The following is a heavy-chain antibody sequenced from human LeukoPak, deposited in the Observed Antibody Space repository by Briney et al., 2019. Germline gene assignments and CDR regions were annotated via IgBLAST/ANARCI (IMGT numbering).Heavy chain of an antibody. D-gene: IGHD6-6*01. Sequence: GGSLRLSCAASGFTFSSYWMSWMRQAPGKGLEWVSAISGSGGSTYYADSVKGRFTISRDNSKNTLYLQMNSLRAEDTAVYYCAKEGAARPSSGIDYWGQGTLVTVSS. V-gene: IGHV3-23*01. CDR3: AKEGAARPSSGIDY. J-gene: IGHJ4*02. CDR2: ISGSGGST. CDR1: GFTFSSYW.